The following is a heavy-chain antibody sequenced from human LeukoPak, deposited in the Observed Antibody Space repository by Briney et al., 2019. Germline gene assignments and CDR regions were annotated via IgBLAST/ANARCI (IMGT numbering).Heavy chain of an antibody. V-gene: IGHV1-46*01. J-gene: IGHJ4*02. D-gene: IGHD3-9*01. CDR2: INPSGGST. CDR1: GYTFTSYY. Sequence: ASVKVSCKASGYTFTSYYMHWVRQAPGQGLEWMGIINPSGGSTSYAQKFQGRVTMTRDTSTSTVYTELSSLRSEDTAVYYCARDRRPYYDILTGFDYWGQGTLVTVSS. CDR3: ARDRRPYYDILTGFDY.